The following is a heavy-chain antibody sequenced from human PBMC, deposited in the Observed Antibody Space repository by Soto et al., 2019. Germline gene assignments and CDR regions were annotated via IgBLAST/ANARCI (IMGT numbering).Heavy chain of an antibody. V-gene: IGHV4-30-4*01. D-gene: IGHD2-21*02. CDR1: GGSISSGDYY. CDR2: IYYSGST. Sequence: QVQLQESGPGLVKPSQTLSLTCTVSGGSISSGDYYWSWIRQPPGKGLEWIGYIYYSGSTYYNPSLKSRVTISVDTSKNQFSLKLSSVTAADTAVYYCAAQAVTYCGGDCYSFVGYFDLWGRGTLVTVSS. CDR3: AAQAVTYCGGDCYSFVGYFDL. J-gene: IGHJ2*01.